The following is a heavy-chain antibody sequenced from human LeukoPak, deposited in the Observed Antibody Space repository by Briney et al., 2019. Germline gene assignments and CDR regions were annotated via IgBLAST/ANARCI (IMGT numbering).Heavy chain of an antibody. Sequence: PGGSLRLSCAASGFTFSSHWMSWVRQAPGKGLEWVANIKQDGSEKNYVDSVKGRFTISRDNAQNSLYLQMNSLRAEDTAVYFCASTQTFDYWGQGTLVTVSS. J-gene: IGHJ4*02. V-gene: IGHV3-7*01. CDR2: IKQDGSEK. CDR3: ASTQTFDY. CDR1: GFTFSSHW.